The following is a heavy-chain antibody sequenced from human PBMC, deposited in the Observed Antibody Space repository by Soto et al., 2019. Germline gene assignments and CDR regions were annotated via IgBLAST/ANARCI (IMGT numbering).Heavy chain of an antibody. CDR2: INHSGST. CDR3: ARGGVYYDSSGYYLDY. Sequence: PSETLSLTCAVYGGSFSGYYWSWIRQPPGKGLEWIGEINHSGSTNYNPSLKSRVTISVDTSKNQFSLKLSSVTAADTAVYYCARGGVYYDSSGYYLDYWGQGTLVTVSS. D-gene: IGHD3-22*01. CDR1: GGSFSGYY. V-gene: IGHV4-34*01. J-gene: IGHJ4*02.